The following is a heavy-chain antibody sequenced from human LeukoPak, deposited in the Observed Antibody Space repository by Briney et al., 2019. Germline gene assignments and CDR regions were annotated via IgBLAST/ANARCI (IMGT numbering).Heavy chain of an antibody. Sequence: TSETLSLTCTVSGYSIINGYYWVWIRQPPGKGLEWIGSIYHSGGTYYNPSLKSRVTISVDTSKNQFSLRLSSVTAADTAVYYCARNLWFGESYFDCWGQGTLVTVSS. CDR2: IYHSGGT. CDR1: GYSIINGYY. J-gene: IGHJ4*02. V-gene: IGHV4-38-2*02. D-gene: IGHD3-10*01. CDR3: ARNLWFGESYFDC.